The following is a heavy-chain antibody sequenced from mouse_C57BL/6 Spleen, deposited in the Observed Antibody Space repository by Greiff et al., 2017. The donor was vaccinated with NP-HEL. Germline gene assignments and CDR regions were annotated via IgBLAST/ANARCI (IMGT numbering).Heavy chain of an antibody. CDR3: TIDHYGSSYYAMDY. Sequence: EVKLMESGEGLVKPGGSLKLSCAASGFTFSSYAMSWVRQTPEKRLEWVAYISSGGDYIYYADTVKGRFTISRDNARNTLYLQMSTLKSEDTAMYYCTIDHYGSSYYAMDYWGQGTSVTVSS. CDR1: GFTFSSYA. V-gene: IGHV5-9-1*02. CDR2: ISSGGDYI. D-gene: IGHD1-1*01. J-gene: IGHJ4*01.